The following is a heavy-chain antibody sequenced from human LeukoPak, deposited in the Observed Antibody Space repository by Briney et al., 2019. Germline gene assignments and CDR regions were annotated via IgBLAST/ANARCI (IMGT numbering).Heavy chain of an antibody. CDR3: ARLDIVVVPAAIGIHDAFDI. V-gene: IGHV4-38-2*01. Sequence: SETLSLTCAVSGYSISSGYYWGWIRQPPGKVLEGIWIIYHSGSTYYNPSLKSRVTISVDTSKNQFSLKLSSVTAADTAVYYCARLDIVVVPAAIGIHDAFDIWGQGTMVTVSS. D-gene: IGHD2-2*02. J-gene: IGHJ3*02. CDR2: IYHSGST. CDR1: GYSISSGYY.